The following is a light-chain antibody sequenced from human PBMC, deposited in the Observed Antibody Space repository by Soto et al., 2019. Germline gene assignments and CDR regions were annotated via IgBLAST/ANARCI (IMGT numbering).Light chain of an antibody. V-gene: IGKV1-5*03. CDR2: KAS. CDR1: QSIFSW. CDR3: QQYHSFPYS. Sequence: IRMTQSPSTLSASVGDRVSITCRASQSIFSWLAWYQQKPGKAPKLLIYKASSLESGVPSRYSGSGSGTEVTLTISGLQPDDLATYYCQQYHSFPYSFGQGTKLEIK. J-gene: IGKJ2*03.